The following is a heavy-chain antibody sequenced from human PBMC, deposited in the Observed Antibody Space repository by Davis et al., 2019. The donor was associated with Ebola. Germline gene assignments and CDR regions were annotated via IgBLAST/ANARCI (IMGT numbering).Heavy chain of an antibody. CDR2: ISGSGGST. J-gene: IGHJ6*04. D-gene: IGHD3-3*01. V-gene: IGHV3-23*01. CDR3: AKSGLSFGVVKYHYGMDV. Sequence: GESLKISCAASGFTFSSYAMSWVRQAPGKGLEWASAISGSGGSTYYADSVKGRLTISRDNSKNTLYLQMNSLRAEDTAVYYCAKSGLSFGVVKYHYGMDVWGKGTTVTVSS. CDR1: GFTFSSYA.